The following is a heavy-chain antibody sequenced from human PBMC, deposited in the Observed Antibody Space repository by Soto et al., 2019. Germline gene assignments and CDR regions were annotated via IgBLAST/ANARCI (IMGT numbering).Heavy chain of an antibody. CDR2: ISSSGSTI. D-gene: IGHD3-3*01. Sequence: EVQLVESGGGLVQPGGSLRLSCAASGFTFSSYEMNWVRQAPGKGLEWVSYISSSGSTIYYADSVKGRFTISRDNAKNSLYVQMNSLRAEDTAVYYCARGPWSGYYGPLDYWGQGTLVTVSS. CDR3: ARGPWSGYYGPLDY. V-gene: IGHV3-48*03. J-gene: IGHJ4*02. CDR1: GFTFSSYE.